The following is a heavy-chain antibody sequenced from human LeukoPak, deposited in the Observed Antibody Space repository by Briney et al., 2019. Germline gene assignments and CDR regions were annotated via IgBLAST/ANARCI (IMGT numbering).Heavy chain of an antibody. Sequence: SETLSLTCTVSGGSYYWSWIRQPPGKGLEWIGFVYYSGNTNYNPSLKSRVTISLHTSKNQFSLKLRSVTTADTAVYYCARGRYQLDYWGQGTLVTVSS. CDR3: ARGRYQLDY. CDR2: VYYSGNT. D-gene: IGHD2-2*01. V-gene: IGHV4-59*01. CDR1: GGSYY. J-gene: IGHJ4*02.